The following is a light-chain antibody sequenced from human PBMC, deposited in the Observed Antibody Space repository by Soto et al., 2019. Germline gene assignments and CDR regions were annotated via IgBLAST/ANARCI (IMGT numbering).Light chain of an antibody. CDR2: EVS. J-gene: IGLJ1*01. Sequence: QSALTQPAFVSGSPGQSITISCTGTSSDVGGYNYVSWYQHPPGKAPKLMISEVSNRPSGVSNRCSGSKSGNTASLTISGLQAEDEADYYCSSYAGSSTHVFGTGTKLTVL. CDR3: SSYAGSSTHV. CDR1: SSDVGGYNY. V-gene: IGLV2-14*01.